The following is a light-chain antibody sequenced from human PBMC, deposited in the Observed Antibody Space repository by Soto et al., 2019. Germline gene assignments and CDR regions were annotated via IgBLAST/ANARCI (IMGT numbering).Light chain of an antibody. CDR1: QSISSW. Sequence: DIQMTQSPSTLSASVGDRVTITCRASQSISSWLAWYQQKPGKAPKLLIYKASSIENGVPSRFSGSGSGTEFTLTVSSLQPDDFATYYCQQYDSYSRTFGQGTKVEIK. V-gene: IGKV1-5*03. J-gene: IGKJ1*01. CDR3: QQYDSYSRT. CDR2: KAS.